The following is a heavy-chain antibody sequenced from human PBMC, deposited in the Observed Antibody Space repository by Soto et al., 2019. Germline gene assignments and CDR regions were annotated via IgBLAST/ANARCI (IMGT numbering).Heavy chain of an antibody. D-gene: IGHD3-16*02. CDR3: ARGDYDYIWWSYRLYYYYMDV. Sequence: EVQLVESGGGLVQPGGSLRLSCAASGFTFSSYWMSWVRQAPGKGLEWVANIKQDGSEKYYVDSVKGRFTISRDNAKNSLYLQMNSLRAEDTAVYYCARGDYDYIWWSYRLYYYYMDVWGKGTTVTVSS. J-gene: IGHJ6*03. V-gene: IGHV3-7*01. CDR1: GFTFSSYW. CDR2: IKQDGSEK.